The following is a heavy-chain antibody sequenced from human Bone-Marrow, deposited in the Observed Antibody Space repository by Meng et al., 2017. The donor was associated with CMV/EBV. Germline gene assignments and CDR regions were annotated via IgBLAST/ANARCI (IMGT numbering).Heavy chain of an antibody. V-gene: IGHV3-21*01. CDR3: ARDEINVAGTPPYYYYGMDV. CDR2: ISSSSSYI. Sequence: GESLKISCAASGFTFSSYSMNWVRQAPGKGLEWVSSISSSSSYIYYADSVKGRFTISRDNAKNSLYLQMNCLRAEDTAVYYCARDEINVAGTPPYYYYGMDVWGQGTTVTVSS. J-gene: IGHJ6*02. CDR1: GFTFSSYS. D-gene: IGHD6-19*01.